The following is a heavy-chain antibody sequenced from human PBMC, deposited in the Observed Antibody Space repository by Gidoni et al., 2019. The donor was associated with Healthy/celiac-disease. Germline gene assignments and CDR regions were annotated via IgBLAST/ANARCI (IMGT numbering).Heavy chain of an antibody. V-gene: IGHV4-31*03. CDR1: GGSISRGGYY. CDR2: IYYSGST. Sequence: QVQLQESGPGLVKPSQTLSLTCTVSGGSISRGGYYWRWIRQHPGKGLEWIGYIYYSGSTYYNPSLKSRVTISVDTSKNQFSLKLSSVTAADTAVYYCARDGRVCSSTSCYGYYYYGMDVWGQGTTVTVSS. J-gene: IGHJ6*02. D-gene: IGHD2-2*01. CDR3: ARDGRVCSSTSCYGYYYYGMDV.